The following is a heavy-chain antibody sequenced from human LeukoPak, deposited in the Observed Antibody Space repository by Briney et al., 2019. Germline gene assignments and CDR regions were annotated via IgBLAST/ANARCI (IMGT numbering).Heavy chain of an antibody. CDR1: GLTFSNYA. J-gene: IGHJ3*02. Sequence: GGSLRLSCAASGLTFSNYAMNWVRQAPGEGLEWVASIQKDGSERLCVDSVKGRFTISRDNARNSLYLQMNSLRVEDTAVYYCARDRDYYDSGAYYDGLDIWGQGTRVTVSS. CDR2: IQKDGSER. D-gene: IGHD3-22*01. CDR3: ARDRDYYDSGAYYDGLDI. V-gene: IGHV3-7*03.